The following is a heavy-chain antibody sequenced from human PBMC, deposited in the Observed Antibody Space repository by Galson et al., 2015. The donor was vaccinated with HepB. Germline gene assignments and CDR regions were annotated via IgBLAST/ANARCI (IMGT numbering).Heavy chain of an antibody. V-gene: IGHV3-20*04. D-gene: IGHD1-20*01. J-gene: IGHJ4*02. CDR2: INWNGGST. CDR3: ARGRAGYNWNDNFDY. CDR1: GFTFDDYG. Sequence: SLRLSCAASGFTFDDYGMSWVRQAPGKGLEWVSGINWNGGSTGYADSVKGRFTISRDNAKNSLYLQMNSLRAEDTALYYCARGRAGYNWNDNFDYWGQGTLVTVSS.